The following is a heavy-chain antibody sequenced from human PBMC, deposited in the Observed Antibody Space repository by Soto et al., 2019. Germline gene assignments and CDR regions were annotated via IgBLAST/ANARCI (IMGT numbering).Heavy chain of an antibody. CDR1: GGSIRNDAYY. Sequence: SETLSLTCTVSGGSIRNDAYYWSWIRQQPGKGLQWIGYIYNSGGTYYSPSLQSRASISVDTSKNHFSLKLSSVTAADTAVYYCAGVGHCSGGSCPWFDPWGQGTLVTVSS. J-gene: IGHJ5*02. CDR3: AGVGHCSGGSCPWFDP. CDR2: IYNSGGT. D-gene: IGHD2-15*01. V-gene: IGHV4-31*03.